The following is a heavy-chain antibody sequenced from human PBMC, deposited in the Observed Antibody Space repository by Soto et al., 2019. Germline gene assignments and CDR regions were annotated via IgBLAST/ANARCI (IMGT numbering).Heavy chain of an antibody. CDR2: ISSSSSTI. J-gene: IGHJ4*02. CDR1: GFTFSSYS. Sequence: EVQLVESGGGLVQPGGSLRLSCAASGFTFSSYSMNWVRQAPGKGLEWVSYISSSSSTIYYADSVKGRFTISRDNAKNSLYLQMNSLRAEDTAVYYCARSYCSSTSCYSLPLDYWGQGTLVTVSS. CDR3: ARSYCSSTSCYSLPLDY. V-gene: IGHV3-48*01. D-gene: IGHD2-2*01.